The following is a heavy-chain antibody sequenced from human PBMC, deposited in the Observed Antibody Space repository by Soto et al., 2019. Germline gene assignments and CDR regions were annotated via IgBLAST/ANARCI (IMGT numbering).Heavy chain of an antibody. D-gene: IGHD2-2*02. V-gene: IGHV1-18*01. CDR2: ISAYNGNT. CDR1: GYTFTSYG. Sequence: QVQLVQSGAEVKKPGASVKVSGKASGYTFTSYGISWVRQAPGQGLEWMGLISAYNGNTNYAQKLQGRVTMTTDTSTSTAYMELRSLRSDDTAVYYCARAGYCSSTRCYTGYYDGMDVWGQGTTVTVSS. CDR3: ARAGYCSSTRCYTGYYDGMDV. J-gene: IGHJ6*02.